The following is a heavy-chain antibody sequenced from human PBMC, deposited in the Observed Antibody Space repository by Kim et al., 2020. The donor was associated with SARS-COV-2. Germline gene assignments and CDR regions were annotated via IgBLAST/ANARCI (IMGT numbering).Heavy chain of an antibody. V-gene: IGHV4-59*08. CDR1: GVSISSSY. Sequence: SETLSLTCTVSGVSISSSYWGWIRQPPAKGLEWIGDIFHSGSTSYNPSLKSRVTISLDTSKNQFSLRLASVTAADTALYYCARAQDSYYYFMDVWGKGTT. J-gene: IGHJ6*03. CDR3: ARAQDSYYYFMDV. CDR2: IFHSGST.